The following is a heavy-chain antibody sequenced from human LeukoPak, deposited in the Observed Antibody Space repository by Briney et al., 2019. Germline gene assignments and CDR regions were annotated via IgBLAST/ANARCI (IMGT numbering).Heavy chain of an antibody. CDR3: ARGPGYNSGWYVLSVDY. V-gene: IGHV3-30-3*01. CDR1: GFTFSSYA. CDR2: ISYDGSIK. D-gene: IGHD6-19*01. J-gene: IGHJ4*02. Sequence: GGSLRLSCAASGFTFSSYAMHWVRQAPGKGLEWVAVISYDGSIKYYADSVKGRFTTSRDNSKNMLYLQMNSLSAEDTAVYYWARGPGYNSGWYVLSVDYWGQGTLVTVSS.